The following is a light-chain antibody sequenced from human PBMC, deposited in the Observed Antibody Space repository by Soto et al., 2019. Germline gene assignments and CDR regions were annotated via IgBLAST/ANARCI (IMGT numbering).Light chain of an antibody. V-gene: IGKV3-15*01. Sequence: EMVMTQSPATLSASPGERATLSCRASQSVRGNLAWYQQKPGQSPRLLIYGASSRATGIPVRFSGSGSGTEFTLTISSLQSEDFAVYYCQQYNNWPFITFGQGTRLEIK. CDR3: QQYNNWPFIT. CDR1: QSVRGN. CDR2: GAS. J-gene: IGKJ5*01.